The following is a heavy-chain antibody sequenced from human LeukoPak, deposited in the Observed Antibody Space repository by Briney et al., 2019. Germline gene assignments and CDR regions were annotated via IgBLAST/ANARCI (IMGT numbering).Heavy chain of an antibody. J-gene: IGHJ5*02. V-gene: IGHV4-4*02. D-gene: IGHD6-13*01. CDR3: ASPGYTSSTWFDP. CDR1: GGSISSSNW. CDR2: IYHSGRT. Sequence: PSETLSLTCAVSGGSISSSNWWSWVRQPPGKGLEWIGEIYHSGRTYYNPSLKSRVTISVGTSKNQFSLKLRSVTAADTAVYYCASPGYTSSTWFDPWGQGTLVTVSS.